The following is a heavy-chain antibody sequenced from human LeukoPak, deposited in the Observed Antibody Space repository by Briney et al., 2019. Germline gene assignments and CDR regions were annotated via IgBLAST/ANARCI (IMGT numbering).Heavy chain of an antibody. V-gene: IGHV3-9*03. D-gene: IGHD5-18*01. Sequence: PGGSLRLSCAPSGFTFDDYAMHWVRQAPGKGLEWVSGISWNIGSIGYADSVKGRFTISRDNAKNSLYLQMNSLRAEDMALYYCAKDRVKQLWPSNAFDIWGQGTMVTVSS. CDR1: GFTFDDYA. J-gene: IGHJ3*02. CDR3: AKDRVKQLWPSNAFDI. CDR2: ISWNIGSI.